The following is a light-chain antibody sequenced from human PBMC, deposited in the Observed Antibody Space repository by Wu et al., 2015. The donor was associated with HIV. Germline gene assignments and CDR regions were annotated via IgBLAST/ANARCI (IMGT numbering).Light chain of an antibody. CDR3: HQSYITPYS. CDR1: QSISSY. V-gene: IGKV1-39*01. CDR2: AAS. J-gene: IGKJ2*03. Sequence: DIQMTQSPSSLSASVGDRVTITCRASQSISSYLNWYQQKPGKAPKLLIYAASSLQSGVPSRFSGSGSGTDFTLTISSLQPEDFATYYCHQSYITPYSFGQGTKVEIK.